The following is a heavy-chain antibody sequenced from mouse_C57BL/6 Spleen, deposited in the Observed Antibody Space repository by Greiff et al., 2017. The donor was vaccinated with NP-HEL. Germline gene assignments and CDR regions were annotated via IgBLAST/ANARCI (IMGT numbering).Heavy chain of an antibody. D-gene: IGHD1-1*01. CDR2: IDPEPGGT. V-gene: IGHV1-15*01. J-gene: IGHJ3*01. Sequence: VQLVESGAELVRPGASVTLSCKASGYTFTDYEMHWVKQTPVQGLEWIGAIDPEPGGTAYNQKFKGKAILTADKSSSTAYMELRSLTSEDSAVYYCTSEGTTGWGQGTLVTVSA. CDR3: TSEGTTG. CDR1: GYTFTDYE.